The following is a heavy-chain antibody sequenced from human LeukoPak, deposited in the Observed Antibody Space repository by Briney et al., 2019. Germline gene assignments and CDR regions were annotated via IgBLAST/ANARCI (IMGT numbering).Heavy chain of an antibody. Sequence: SETLSLTCTVSGGSISSYYWSWIRQPAGKGLEWIGRIYTSGSTNYNPSLKSRVTMSADTSKNQFSLKLSSVTAADTAVYYCARETPGLNRGVVITTYYFDYWGQGTLVTVSS. CDR3: ARETPGLNRGVVITTYYFDY. J-gene: IGHJ4*02. V-gene: IGHV4-4*07. CDR1: GGSISSYY. D-gene: IGHD3-3*01. CDR2: IYTSGST.